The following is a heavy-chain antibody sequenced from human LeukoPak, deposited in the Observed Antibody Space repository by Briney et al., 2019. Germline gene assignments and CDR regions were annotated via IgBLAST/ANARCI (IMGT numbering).Heavy chain of an antibody. V-gene: IGHV1-18*01. J-gene: IGHJ6*02. CDR2: ISAYNGNT. Sequence: ASVKVSCKASGYTFTSYGISWVRQAPGQGLEWMGWISAYNGNTNYAQKLQGRVTMTTDTSTSTAYMELRSLRSDDTAVYYCASNIVVVPAAMLPYYYHGMDVWGQGTTVTVSS. CDR1: GYTFTSYG. CDR3: ASNIVVVPAAMLPYYYHGMDV. D-gene: IGHD2-2*01.